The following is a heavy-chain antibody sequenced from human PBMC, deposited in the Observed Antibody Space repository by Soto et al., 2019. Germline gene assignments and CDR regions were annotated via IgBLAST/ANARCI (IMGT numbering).Heavy chain of an antibody. CDR3: AAYCSGGCCQEAYAFDI. D-gene: IGHD2-15*01. CDR2: ISAYNGNT. CDR1: GYTFTSYG. Sequence: QVQLVQSGAEVKKPGASVKVSCKASGYTFTSYGISWVRQAPGQGLEWMGWISAYNGNTNYAQKLQGRVTMTTDTPTSTAYMELRSLRSDDTAVYYCAAYCSGGCCQEAYAFDIWGRVTMVTVSS. J-gene: IGHJ3*02. V-gene: IGHV1-18*01.